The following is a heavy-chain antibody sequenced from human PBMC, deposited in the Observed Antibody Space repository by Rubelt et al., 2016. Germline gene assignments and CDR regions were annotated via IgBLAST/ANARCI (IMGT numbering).Heavy chain of an antibody. J-gene: IGHJ3*01. CDR1: GGSFTTYY. CDR3: ARVIEAYHFGYFVGSAFDV. V-gene: IGHV4-59*01. D-gene: IGHD3-22*01. CDR2: IYSSGST. Sequence: QVQLQESGPGLVQPSETLSLTCTVSGGSFTTYYWSWIRQPPGKGLEWIGFIYSSGSTNYNPSLKNRVSISVDTSKNQFSRKLSSGTAADTAVYYCARVIEAYHFGYFVGSAFDVWGQGTMVTVSS.